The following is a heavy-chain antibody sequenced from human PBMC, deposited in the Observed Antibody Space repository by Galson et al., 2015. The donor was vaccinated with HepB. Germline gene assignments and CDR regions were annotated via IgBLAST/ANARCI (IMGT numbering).Heavy chain of an antibody. J-gene: IGHJ5*02. CDR1: GFTFNSNA. V-gene: IGHV3-23*01. D-gene: IGHD4-17*01. Sequence: SLRLSCAASGFTFNSNAMSWVRQGPGKGLEWVSSINAGGSSTWYADSVKGRFTISRDNSRKTLYLQMNTVRAEDTALYYCAQHYGDYVNSIGLWGQGTLVTVSS. CDR3: AQHYGDYVNSIGL. CDR2: INAGGSST.